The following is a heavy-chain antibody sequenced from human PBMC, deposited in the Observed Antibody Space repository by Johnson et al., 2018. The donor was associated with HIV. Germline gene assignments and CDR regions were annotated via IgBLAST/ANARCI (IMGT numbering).Heavy chain of an antibody. V-gene: IGHV3-30*14. CDR1: GFTFSSYA. CDR2: ISYDGNNK. D-gene: IGHD5-24*01. J-gene: IGHJ3*02. CDR3: ARACRDGYTCDAFDI. Sequence: QVQLVESGGGVVQPGRSLRLSCAASGFTFSSYAMHWVRQAPGKGLEWVAVISYDGNNKYYADSVKGRFTISRDNSKNTLYLQMNSLRAEDTAVYYCARACRDGYTCDAFDIWGQGTMVTVSS.